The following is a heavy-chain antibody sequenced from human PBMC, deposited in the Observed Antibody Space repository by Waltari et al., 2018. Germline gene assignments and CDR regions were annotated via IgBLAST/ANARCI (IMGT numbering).Heavy chain of an antibody. J-gene: IGHJ4*02. V-gene: IGHV4-39*01. Sequence: QLQLQESGPRLVQPSETLSLTCVVSGFSITSDLHLWAWLRQPPGKGREWIGAIFYTGTTYYHPSLKSGVTITGDTSKNQFSLNVDSVTATDTAVYYCARQGESSSWLDSWGQGTLMTVS. D-gene: IGHD6-13*01. CDR3: ARQGESSSWLDS. CDR2: IFYTGTT. CDR1: GFSITSDLHL.